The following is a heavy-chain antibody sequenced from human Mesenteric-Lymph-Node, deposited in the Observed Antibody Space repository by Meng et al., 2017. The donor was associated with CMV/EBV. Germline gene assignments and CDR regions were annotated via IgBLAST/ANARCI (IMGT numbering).Heavy chain of an antibody. J-gene: IGHJ4*02. CDR2: ITWDGGNT. Sequence: GESLKISCAASGFIFDDYAMHWVRQPPGKGLEWVSLITWDGGNTSYADSVKGRFTISRDNAKNSLYLQVSRLRAEDTAVYYCARGPSITIFGVVPDFDHWGQGTLVTVSS. CDR1: GFIFDDYA. V-gene: IGHV3-43D*03. D-gene: IGHD3-3*01. CDR3: ARGPSITIFGVVPDFDH.